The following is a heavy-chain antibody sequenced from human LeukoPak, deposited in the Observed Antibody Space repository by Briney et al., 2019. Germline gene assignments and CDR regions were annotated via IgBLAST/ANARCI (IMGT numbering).Heavy chain of an antibody. CDR3: ARGLAGRSRLEWLPGY. CDR1: GGSISNGNYY. Sequence: SETLSLTCTVSGGSISNGNYYWSWIRQSPGKGLEWIGYIYYSGSAYYNPSLKSRVTISVDTSKNQFSLKLSSVTAADTAVYYCARGLAGRSRLEWLPGYWGQGTLVTVSS. J-gene: IGHJ4*02. V-gene: IGHV4-30-4*01. D-gene: IGHD3-3*01. CDR2: IYYSGSA.